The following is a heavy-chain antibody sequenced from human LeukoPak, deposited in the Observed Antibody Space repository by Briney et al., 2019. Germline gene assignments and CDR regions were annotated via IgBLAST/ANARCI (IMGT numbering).Heavy chain of an antibody. D-gene: IGHD1-26*01. Sequence: GGSLRLSCAAPGFTFSSYWMSWVRQAPGKGLEWVANIKQGGSEKYYVDSVKGRFTISRDNAKNSLYLQMSSLRAEDTAVYYCERDAMGGDAFDIWGQGTMVTVSS. J-gene: IGHJ3*02. V-gene: IGHV3-7*03. CDR1: GFTFSSYW. CDR2: IKQGGSEK. CDR3: ERDAMGGDAFDI.